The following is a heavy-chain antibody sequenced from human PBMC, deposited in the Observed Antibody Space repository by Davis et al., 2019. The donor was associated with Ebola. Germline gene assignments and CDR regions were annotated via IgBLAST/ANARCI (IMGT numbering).Heavy chain of an antibody. CDR2: IYYIGST. V-gene: IGHV4-59*01. J-gene: IGHJ4*02. CDR1: GGSISSYY. CDR3: AREAPRERYCSSTSCYKKPGGEYYFDY. D-gene: IGHD2-2*02. Sequence: PSETLSLTCTVSGGSISSYYWSWIRQPPGKGLEWIGYIYYIGSTNYNPSLKSRVTISVDTSKNQFSLKLSSVTAADTAVDYCAREAPRERYCSSTSCYKKPGGEYYFDYWGQGTLVTVSS.